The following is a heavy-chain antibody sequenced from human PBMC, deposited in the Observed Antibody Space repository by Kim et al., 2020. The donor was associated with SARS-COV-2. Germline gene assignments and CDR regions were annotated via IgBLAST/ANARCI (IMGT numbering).Heavy chain of an antibody. V-gene: IGHV4-34*01. CDR1: GGSFSGYY. CDR2: INHSGST. CDR3: AREGPSQAAAGTLDY. D-gene: IGHD6-13*01. J-gene: IGHJ4*02. Sequence: SETLSLTCAVYGGSFSGYYWSWIRQPPGKGLEWIGEINHSGSTNYNPSLKSRVTISVDTSKNQFSLKLSSVTAADTAVYYCAREGPSQAAAGTLDYWGQGTLVTVSS.